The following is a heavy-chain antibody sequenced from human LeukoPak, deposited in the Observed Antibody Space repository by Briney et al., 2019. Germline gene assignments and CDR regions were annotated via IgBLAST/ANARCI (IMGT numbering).Heavy chain of an antibody. V-gene: IGHV4-4*02. CDR3: GKTDIYFNPIDY. J-gene: IGHJ4*02. Sequence: PSGTLSLTCAVSGVSISSSEWWIWVRQPPGQGPEWIGEIHRDGRTRYNPSLKSRVTMSIDYSKNQFSLKVSSVTAADTAIYYCGKTDIYFNPIDYWGPGSLVTVSS. D-gene: IGHD3-9*01. CDR1: GVSISSSEW. CDR2: IHRDGRT.